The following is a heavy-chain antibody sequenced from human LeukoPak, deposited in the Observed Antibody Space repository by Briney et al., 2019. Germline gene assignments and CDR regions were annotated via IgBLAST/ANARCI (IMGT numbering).Heavy chain of an antibody. CDR2: INHSGST. CDR3: AGSSWYLGLSLGV. CDR1: GGSISSGDYY. V-gene: IGHV4-30-4*08. D-gene: IGHD6-13*01. Sequence: SQTLSLTCTVSGGSISSGDYYWSWIRQPPGKGLEWIGEINHSGSTNYNPSLKSRVTISVDTSKNQFSLKLSSVTAADTAVYYCAGSSWYLGLSLGVWGKGTTVTVSS. J-gene: IGHJ6*04.